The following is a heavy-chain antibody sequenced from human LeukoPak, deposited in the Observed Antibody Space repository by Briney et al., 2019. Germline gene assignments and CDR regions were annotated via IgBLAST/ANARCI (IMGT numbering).Heavy chain of an antibody. J-gene: IGHJ4*02. CDR2: IYYSGST. Sequence: PSETLSLTCTVSGGSISSSSYYWGWIRQPPGKGLEWIGSIYYSGSTYYNPSLKSRVTISVDTSKNRFSLKLSSVTAADTAVYYCARHDSSGYYYAPFLDYWGQGTLVTVSS. V-gene: IGHV4-39*01. CDR3: ARHDSSGYYYAPFLDY. D-gene: IGHD3-22*01. CDR1: GGSISSSSYY.